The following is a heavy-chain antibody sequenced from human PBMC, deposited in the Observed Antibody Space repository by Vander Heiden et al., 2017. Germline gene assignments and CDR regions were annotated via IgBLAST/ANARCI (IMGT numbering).Heavy chain of an antibody. CDR1: GFTFDGYV. CDR2: ITWNSGRI. CDR3: AKDMRGNSYYGMDV. J-gene: IGHJ6*02. D-gene: IGHD1-1*01. Sequence: EVQLVESGGGLVQPGRSLRLSCAASGFTFDGYVMHWVRQAPGKGLEWVSGITWNSGRIAYADSVKGRFTISRDNAKNSLYLQMNSLRVEDTAVYYCAKDMRGNSYYGMDVWGQGTTVTVSS. V-gene: IGHV3-9*01.